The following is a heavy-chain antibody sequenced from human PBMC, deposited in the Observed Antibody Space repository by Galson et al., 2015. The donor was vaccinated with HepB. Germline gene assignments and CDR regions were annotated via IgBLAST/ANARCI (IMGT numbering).Heavy chain of an antibody. J-gene: IGHJ4*02. CDR3: ARSSNYDFWSGHPYYFDY. CDR1: GFSLTTSAVG. CDR2: IYWDDEK. D-gene: IGHD3-3*01. Sequence: PALVKPTQTLTLTCTFSGFSLTTSAVGVGWIRQPPGKALEWLALIYWDDEKRYSPSLKTRLTITKDTSKNQVVLTMTNVDPVDTATYYCARSSNYDFWSGHPYYFDYWGQGTLVTVSS. V-gene: IGHV2-5*02.